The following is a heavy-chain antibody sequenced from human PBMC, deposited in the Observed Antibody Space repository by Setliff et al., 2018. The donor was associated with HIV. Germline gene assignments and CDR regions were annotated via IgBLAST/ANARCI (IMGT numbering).Heavy chain of an antibody. V-gene: IGHV4-4*07. CDR3: ARGIAAAGIYYYYYMDV. CDR1: GGSISSYY. J-gene: IGHJ6*03. Sequence: PSETLSLTCTVSGGSISSYYWSWIRQLAGKGLEWIGRIYTSGSTNYNPSLKSRVTMSVDTSKNQFSLKLSSVTAADTAVYYCARGIAAAGIYYYYYMDVWGKGTTVTVSS. CDR2: IYTSGST. D-gene: IGHD6-13*01.